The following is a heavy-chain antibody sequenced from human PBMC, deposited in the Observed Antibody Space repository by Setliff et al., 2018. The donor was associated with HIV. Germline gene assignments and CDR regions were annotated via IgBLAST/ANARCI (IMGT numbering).Heavy chain of an antibody. J-gene: IGHJ4*02. CDR3: ARDRGPLDY. Sequence: PSETLSLTCTVSGASITNGSYYWSWIRQPAGKGLEWIGRLYASGSTNYIPSLKSRVTISVDMSKNQFSPRLTSVTAADTAVYYCARDRGPLDYWGQGTLVTVSS. CDR2: LYASGST. V-gene: IGHV4-61*02. D-gene: IGHD2-15*01. CDR1: GASITNGSYY.